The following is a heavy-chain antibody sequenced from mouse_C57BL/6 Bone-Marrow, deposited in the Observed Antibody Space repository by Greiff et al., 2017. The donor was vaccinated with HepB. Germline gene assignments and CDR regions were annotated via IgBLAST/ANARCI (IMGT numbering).Heavy chain of an antibody. D-gene: IGHD1-1*01. CDR3: ARGLITTVVKDYAMDY. V-gene: IGHV3-1*01. CDR1: GYSITSGYD. J-gene: IGHJ4*01. Sequence: EVKLVESGPGMVKPSQSLSLTCTVTGYSITSGYDWHWIRHFPGNKLEWMGYISYSGSTNYNPSLKSRISITHDPSKNHFFLKLNSVTNEDTATYYCARGLITTVVKDYAMDYWGQGTSVTVSS. CDR2: ISYSGST.